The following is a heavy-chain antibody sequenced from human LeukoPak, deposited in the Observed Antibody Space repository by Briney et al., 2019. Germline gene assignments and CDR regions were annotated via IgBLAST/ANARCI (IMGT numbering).Heavy chain of an antibody. J-gene: IGHJ4*02. CDR2: IYYSGST. Sequence: SETLSLTCTVSGDSVSSGGYYWSWIRQPPGKGPEWIGYIYYSGSTNYNPSLKSRVTISVGTSKNQFSLKLNSVTAADTAVYYCARARRDEYYFDYWGQGTLVTVSS. CDR1: GDSVSSGGYY. V-gene: IGHV4-61*08. CDR3: ARARRDEYYFDY. D-gene: IGHD2-21*02.